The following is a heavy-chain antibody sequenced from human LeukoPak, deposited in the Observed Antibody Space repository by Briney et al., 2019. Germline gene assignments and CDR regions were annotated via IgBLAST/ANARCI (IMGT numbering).Heavy chain of an antibody. D-gene: IGHD3-10*01. Sequence: GGSLRLSCAASGFTFSNYVIHWVRQAPGKGLELVTLIWYDGSNQHYADSVKGRFTISRDNSKNTLYLQMNSLRAEDAAVYYCAREGGSGSYSTFFDYWGQGTLVTVSS. J-gene: IGHJ4*02. CDR3: AREGGSGSYSTFFDY. V-gene: IGHV3-33*01. CDR2: IWYDGSNQ. CDR1: GFTFSNYV.